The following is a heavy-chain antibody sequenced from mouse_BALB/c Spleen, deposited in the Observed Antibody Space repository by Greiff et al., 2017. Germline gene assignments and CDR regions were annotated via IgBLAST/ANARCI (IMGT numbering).Heavy chain of an antibody. V-gene: IGHV1-54*03. D-gene: IGHD2-1*01. J-gene: IGHJ4*01. CDR3: AGGHGNYGDAMDY. Sequence: VQLQESGAELVRPGTSVKVSCKASGYAFTNYLIEWVKQRPGQGLEWIGVINPGSGGTNYNEKFKGKATLTADKSSSTAYMQLSSLTSDDSAVYYCAGGHGNYGDAMDYWGQGTSVTVSS. CDR1: GYAFTNYL. CDR2: INPGSGGT.